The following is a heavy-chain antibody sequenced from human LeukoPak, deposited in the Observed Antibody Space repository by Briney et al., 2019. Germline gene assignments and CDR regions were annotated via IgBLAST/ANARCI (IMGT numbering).Heavy chain of an antibody. J-gene: IGHJ4*02. CDR2: IYYSGST. CDR3: ARDNGGWGEIGY. V-gene: IGHV4-30-4*08. CDR1: GDSISSGDYY. Sequence: SETLSLTCTVSGDSISSGDYYWSWIRQPPGKGLEWIWYIYYSGSTYYNPSLKSRVTISVDTSKNQFSLKLSSVTAADTAVYYCARDNGGWGEIGYWGQGTLVTVSS. D-gene: IGHD7-27*01.